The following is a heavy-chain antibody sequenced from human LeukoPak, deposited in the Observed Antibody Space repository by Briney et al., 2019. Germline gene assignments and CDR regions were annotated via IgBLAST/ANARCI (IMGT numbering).Heavy chain of an antibody. D-gene: IGHD3-3*01. V-gene: IGHV3-48*04. CDR1: GFTFSSYS. CDR2: ISSSSSTI. J-gene: IGHJ4*02. Sequence: GGSLRLSCAASGFTFSSYSMNWVRQAPGKGLEWVSYISSSSSTIYYADSVRGRFTISRDNAKNSLYLQMNSLRAEDTAVYYCARDIGSLYYDFWSGYYDYWGQGTLVTVSS. CDR3: ARDIGSLYYDFWSGYYDY.